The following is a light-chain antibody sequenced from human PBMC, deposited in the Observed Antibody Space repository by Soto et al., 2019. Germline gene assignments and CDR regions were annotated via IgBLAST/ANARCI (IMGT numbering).Light chain of an antibody. J-gene: IGKJ5*01. CDR2: DAS. V-gene: IGKV3-11*01. CDR1: QSVSRF. Sequence: ETVLTQSPATLSLSPGERATLSCRASQSVSRFLAWYQQKPGQAPRLLIYDASNRATGIPARFSGSGSGTDFTLTISSLEPEEFTVYYCQQRGNWPPITFGQGTRLDIK. CDR3: QQRGNWPPIT.